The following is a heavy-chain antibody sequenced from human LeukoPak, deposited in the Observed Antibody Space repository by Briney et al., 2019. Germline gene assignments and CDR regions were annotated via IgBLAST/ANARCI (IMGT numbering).Heavy chain of an antibody. CDR1: GGSISSSSYY. Sequence: SETLSLTCTVSGGSISSSSYYWGWIRQPPGKGLEWIGSIYYSGSTYYNPSLKSRVTISVDTSKNQFSLKLSSVTAADTAVYYCARDCVVPAAIGAGYYYYYMDVWGKGTTVTVSS. J-gene: IGHJ6*03. CDR3: ARDCVVPAAIGAGYYYYYMDV. V-gene: IGHV4-39*02. CDR2: IYYSGST. D-gene: IGHD2-2*02.